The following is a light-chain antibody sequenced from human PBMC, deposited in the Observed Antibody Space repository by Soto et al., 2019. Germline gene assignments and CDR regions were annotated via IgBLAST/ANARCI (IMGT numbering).Light chain of an antibody. V-gene: IGKV1-5*03. J-gene: IGKJ1*01. CDR2: KAS. Sequence: DIQMTQSPSTLSESVGERVTITRRASQTISSWLAWYQQKPGKAPKLLIYKASTLKSGVPSRFSGSGSGTEFTLTISSLQPDDFATYYCQHYNSYSEAFGQGTKVDIK. CDR3: QHYNSYSEA. CDR1: QTISSW.